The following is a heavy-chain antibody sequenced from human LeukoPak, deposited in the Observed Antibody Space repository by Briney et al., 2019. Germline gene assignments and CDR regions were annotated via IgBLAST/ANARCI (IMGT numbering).Heavy chain of an antibody. CDR3: ARGNGDYFDY. J-gene: IGHJ4*02. D-gene: IGHD4-17*01. CDR2: IYYSGST. Sequence: SETLSLTCTVSGGSISSYYWSWIRQPPGKGLEWIGYIYYSGSTNYNPSLKSRVTISVNTSKNQFSLKLSSVTAADTAVYYCARGNGDYFDYWGQGTLVTVSS. V-gene: IGHV4-59*01. CDR1: GGSISSYY.